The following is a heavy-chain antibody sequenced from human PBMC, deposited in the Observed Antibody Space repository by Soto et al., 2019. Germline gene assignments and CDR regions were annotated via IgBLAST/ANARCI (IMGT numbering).Heavy chain of an antibody. D-gene: IGHD5-12*01. Sequence: ASVKVSCKASGYTFTSYGISWVRQAPGQGLEWMGWISAYNGNTNYAQKLQGRVTMTTDTSTSTAYMELRSLRAEDTAVYYCARADSGYAHGYYYYGMDVWGQGTTVTVSS. CDR1: GYTFTSYG. V-gene: IGHV1-18*01. J-gene: IGHJ6*02. CDR2: ISAYNGNT. CDR3: ARADSGYAHGYYYYGMDV.